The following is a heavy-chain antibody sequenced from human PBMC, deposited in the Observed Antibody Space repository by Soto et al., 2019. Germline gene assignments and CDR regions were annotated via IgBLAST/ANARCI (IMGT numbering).Heavy chain of an antibody. CDR1: GFSFSTYG. V-gene: IGHV3-23*01. Sequence: DVQLLESGGGLAQRGGSLRLSCAASGFSFSTYGMTWVRQAPGKGLEWVSYGGSGGSTYYADSVKGRFTISRDNSKNRLYVQMNSLRAEDTAVYYCVKFRGRAYHYYYMDVWGNGTTVTVSS. D-gene: IGHD3-16*01. J-gene: IGHJ6*03. CDR2: YGGSGGST. CDR3: VKFRGRAYHYYYMDV.